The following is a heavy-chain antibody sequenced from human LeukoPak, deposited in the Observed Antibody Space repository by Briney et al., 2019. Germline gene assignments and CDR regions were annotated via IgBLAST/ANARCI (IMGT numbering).Heavy chain of an antibody. CDR1: GFTFSSYG. V-gene: IGHV3-23*01. J-gene: IGHJ5*02. Sequence: GGTLRLSCAASGFTFSSYGMSWVRQAPGKGLEWVSAISGSGGSTYYADSVKGRFTISRDNTKNSLYLQMNSLRGEDTAVYYCARDTVGYSSGWFDQWGQGTLVTVSS. D-gene: IGHD3-22*01. CDR3: ARDTVGYSSGWFDQ. CDR2: ISGSGGST.